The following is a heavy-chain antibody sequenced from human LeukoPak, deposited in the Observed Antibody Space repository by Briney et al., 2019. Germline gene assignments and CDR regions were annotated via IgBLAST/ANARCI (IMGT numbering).Heavy chain of an antibody. V-gene: IGHV3-48*01. Sequence: GGSLRLSCAASGFTFSSYSMNWVRQAPGKGLEWVSYISSSSSTIYYADSVKGRFTIPRDNAKNSLYLQMNSLRAEDTAVYYCARDGFGDSSSLFDYWGQGTLVTVSS. D-gene: IGHD6-13*01. CDR1: GFTFSSYS. CDR3: ARDGFGDSSSLFDY. CDR2: ISSSSSTI. J-gene: IGHJ4*02.